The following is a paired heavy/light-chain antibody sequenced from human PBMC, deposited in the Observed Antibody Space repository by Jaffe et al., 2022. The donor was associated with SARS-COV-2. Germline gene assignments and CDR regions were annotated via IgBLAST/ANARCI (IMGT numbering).Heavy chain of an antibody. CDR3: ARGTCRGCYLIDY. J-gene: IGHJ4*02. Sequence: QVQLVQSGAEVERPGASVKVSCKASGYNFNDYAMHWVRQAPGQRLEWMGWINADNGRTEFSQKFQGRVTITRDTSASTAYMELTSLRSEDTAIYYCARGTCRGCYLIDYWGQGTLVTVSS. D-gene: IGHD2-21*02. CDR2: INADNGRT. V-gene: IGHV1-3*01. CDR1: GYNFNDYA.
Light chain of an antibody. Sequence: DIVMTQSPDSLAVSLGERATINCKSSQSLLSSANNENYLAWYQHKPGQPPKLLISWASTRESGVPDRFSGSGSGADFTLTISSLQAEDVAVYHCQQYYSRPITFGQGTRLEIK. CDR1: QSLLSSANNENY. CDR2: WAS. CDR3: QQYYSRPIT. J-gene: IGKJ5*01. V-gene: IGKV4-1*01.